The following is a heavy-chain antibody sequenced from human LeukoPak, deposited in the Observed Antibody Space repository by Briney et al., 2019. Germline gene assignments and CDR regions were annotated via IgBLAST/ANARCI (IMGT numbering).Heavy chain of an antibody. J-gene: IGHJ4*02. D-gene: IGHD5-18*01. Sequence: QAGGSLRLSCAASGFTFDDYTMHWVRQAPGKGLEWVSLISWDGGSTYYADSVKGRFTISRDNSKNSLYLQMNSLRTEDTALYYCAKAAVGTAMVYYFDYWGQGTLVTVSS. CDR3: AKAAVGTAMVYYFDY. CDR1: GFTFDDYT. CDR2: ISWDGGST. V-gene: IGHV3-43*01.